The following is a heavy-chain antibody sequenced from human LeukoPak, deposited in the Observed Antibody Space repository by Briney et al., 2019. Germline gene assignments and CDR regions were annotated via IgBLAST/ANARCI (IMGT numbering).Heavy chain of an antibody. CDR3: ARVGDSGYDGGFYYYYYMDV. D-gene: IGHD5-12*01. CDR2: INPSGGST. CDR1: GYTFTSYY. V-gene: IGHV1-46*01. J-gene: IGHJ6*03. Sequence: ASVKVSCKASGYTFTSYYMHWVRQAPGQGLEWMGIINPSGGSTSYARKFQGRVTMTRDMSTSTVYMELSSLRSEDTAVYYCARVGDSGYDGGFYYYYYMDVWGKGTTVTVSS.